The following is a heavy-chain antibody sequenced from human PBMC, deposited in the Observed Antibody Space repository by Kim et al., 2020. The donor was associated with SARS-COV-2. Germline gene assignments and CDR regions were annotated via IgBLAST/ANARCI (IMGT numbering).Heavy chain of an antibody. D-gene: IGHD3-22*01. Sequence: GGSLRLSCAASGFTVSSNYMSWVRQAPGKGLEWVSVIYSGGSTYYADSVKGRFTISRHNSKNTLYLQMNSLRAEDTAVYYCARDYYDSSGYFYYGMDVWGQGTTVTFSS. J-gene: IGHJ6*02. CDR2: IYSGGST. CDR1: GFTVSSNY. CDR3: ARDYYDSSGYFYYGMDV. V-gene: IGHV3-53*04.